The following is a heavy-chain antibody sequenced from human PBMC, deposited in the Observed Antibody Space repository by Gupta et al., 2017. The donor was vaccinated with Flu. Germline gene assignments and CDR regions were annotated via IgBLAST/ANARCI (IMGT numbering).Heavy chain of an antibody. CDR2: IWYDGSNK. CDR3: ARGDYSNYADY. V-gene: IGHV3-33*01. D-gene: IGHD4-4*01. J-gene: IGHJ4*02. Sequence: QVQLVESGGGVVQPGRSLRLSCAASGFTFSSYGMHWVRQAPGKGLEWVAVIWYDGSNKYYADSVKGRFTISRDNSKNTLYLQMNSLRAEDTAVYYCARGDYSNYADYWGQGTLVTVSS. CDR1: GFTFSSYG.